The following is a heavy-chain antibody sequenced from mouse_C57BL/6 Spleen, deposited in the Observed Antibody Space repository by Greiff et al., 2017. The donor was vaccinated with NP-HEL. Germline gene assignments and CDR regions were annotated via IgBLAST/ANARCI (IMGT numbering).Heavy chain of an antibody. J-gene: IGHJ2*01. CDR1: GYTFTSYT. CDR2: INLSSGYT. D-gene: IGHD4-1*02. CDR3: NWDGGYFDY. Sequence: QVQLQQSGAELARPGASVKMSCKASGYTFTSYTMHWVKQRPGQGLEWIGYINLSSGYTKYNQKFKDKATLTADKSSSTAYMQLSSLTSEDSAVYYCNWDGGYFDYWGQGTTLTVSS. V-gene: IGHV1-4*01.